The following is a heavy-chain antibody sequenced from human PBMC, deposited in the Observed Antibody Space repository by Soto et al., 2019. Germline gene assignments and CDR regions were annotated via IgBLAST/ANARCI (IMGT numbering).Heavy chain of an antibody. V-gene: IGHV1-46*01. CDR1: GYTFTSYY. CDR3: ARDRGSYYYDSSGPSGWFDP. D-gene: IGHD3-22*01. J-gene: IGHJ5*02. Sequence: GASVKVSCKASGYTFTSYYMHWVRQAPGQGLEWMGIINPSGGSTSYAQKFQGRVTMTRDTSTSTVYMELSSLRSEDTAVYYCARDRGSYYYDSSGPSGWFDPWGQGTLVTVSS. CDR2: INPSGGST.